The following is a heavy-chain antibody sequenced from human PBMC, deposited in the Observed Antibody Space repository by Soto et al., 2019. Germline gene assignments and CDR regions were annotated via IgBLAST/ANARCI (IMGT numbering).Heavy chain of an antibody. CDR1: GFTFSSYA. Sequence: PGGSLRLSCAASGFTFSSYAMSWVRQAPGKGLEWVSAISGSGGSTYYADSVKGRFTISRDNSKNTLYLQMNSLRAEDTAVYYCATDAPDYGFCSSYYKGLDYWGQGSLVT. D-gene: IGHD3-3*01. V-gene: IGHV3-23*01. CDR2: ISGSGGST. J-gene: IGHJ4*02. CDR3: ATDAPDYGFCSSYYKGLDY.